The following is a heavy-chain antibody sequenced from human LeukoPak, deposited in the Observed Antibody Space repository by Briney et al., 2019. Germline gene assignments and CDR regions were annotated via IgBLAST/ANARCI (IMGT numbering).Heavy chain of an antibody. CDR3: ARGQTEHY. D-gene: IGHD1-26*01. V-gene: IGHV4-34*01. Sequence: SETLSLTCAVYGGSFSGYYWSWIRQPPGKGLEWIGEINHSGSTNYNPSLKSRVTKSVDTSKNQFSLKLSAVTAADTAVYYCARGQTEHYWGQGTLVTVSS. CDR2: INHSGST. J-gene: IGHJ4*02. CDR1: GGSFSGYY.